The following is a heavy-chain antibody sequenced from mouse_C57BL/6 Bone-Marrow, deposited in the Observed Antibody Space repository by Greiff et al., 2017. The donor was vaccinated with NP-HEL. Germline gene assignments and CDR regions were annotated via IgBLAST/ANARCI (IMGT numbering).Heavy chain of an antibody. V-gene: IGHV1-81*01. J-gene: IGHJ3*01. CDR3: ARSGWDYQAWFAY. CDR1: GYTFTSYG. D-gene: IGHD3-1*01. Sequence: VQLQESGAELARPGASVKLSCKASGYTFTSYGISWVKQRTGQGLEWIGEIYPRSGNTYYNEKFKGKATLTADKSSSTAYMELRSLTSEDSAVYFCARSGWDYQAWFAYWGQGTLVTVSA. CDR2: IYPRSGNT.